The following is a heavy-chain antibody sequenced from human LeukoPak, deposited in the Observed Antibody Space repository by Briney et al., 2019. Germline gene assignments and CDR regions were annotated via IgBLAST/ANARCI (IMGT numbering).Heavy chain of an antibody. CDR1: GFTYSRYA. Sequence: GGSLRLSCEASGFTYSRYAMNWVRQAPGKGLEWVSAVTGSGDHTYYAGSVKGRFTISRDTSKKTLYLQMNSLRAEDTAVYYCVRVFGGNYGGDYWGQGTLVAVSS. V-gene: IGHV3-23*01. J-gene: IGHJ4*02. CDR2: VTGSGDHT. CDR3: VRVFGGNYGGDY. D-gene: IGHD1-7*01.